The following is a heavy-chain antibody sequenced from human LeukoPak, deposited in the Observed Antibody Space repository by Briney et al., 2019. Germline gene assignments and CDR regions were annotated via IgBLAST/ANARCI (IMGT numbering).Heavy chain of an antibody. CDR3: ARGVRGATQYDAFDI. CDR2: ISSSSSYI. J-gene: IGHJ3*02. Sequence: GSLRLSCAASGFTFSSYSMNWARQAPGKGLEWVSSISSSSSYIYYADSVKGRFTISRDNAKNSLYLQMNSLRAEDTAVYYCARGVRGATQYDAFDIWGQGTMVTVSS. V-gene: IGHV3-21*06. CDR1: GFTFSSYS. D-gene: IGHD3-10*01.